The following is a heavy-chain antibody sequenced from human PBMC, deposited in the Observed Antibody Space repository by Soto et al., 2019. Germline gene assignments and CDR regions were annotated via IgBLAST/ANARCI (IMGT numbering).Heavy chain of an antibody. D-gene: IGHD1-1*01. J-gene: IGHJ5*02. V-gene: IGHV4-4*07. CDR1: GGSISGFY. CDR3: VRDGTKTLRDWFDP. Sequence: LSLTCTVSGGSISGFYWSWIRKSAGKGLEWIGRIYATGTTDYNPSLKSRVMMSVDTSKKQFPLKLRSVTAADTAVYYCVRDGTKTLRDWFDPWGQGISVTVSS. CDR2: IYATGTT.